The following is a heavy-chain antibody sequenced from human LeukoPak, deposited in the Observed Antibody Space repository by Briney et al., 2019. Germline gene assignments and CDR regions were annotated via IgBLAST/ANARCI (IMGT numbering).Heavy chain of an antibody. D-gene: IGHD4-23*01. CDR2: IYYSGST. J-gene: IGHJ5*02. Sequence: SETLSLTCTVSGGSISSYYWSWIRQPPGKGLEWIGYIYYSGSTNYNPSHKSRVTISVDTSKNQFPLMLSSVTAADTAVYYCARRDYGGNWFDPWGQGTLVTVSS. CDR1: GGSISSYY. CDR3: ARRDYGGNWFDP. V-gene: IGHV4-59*08.